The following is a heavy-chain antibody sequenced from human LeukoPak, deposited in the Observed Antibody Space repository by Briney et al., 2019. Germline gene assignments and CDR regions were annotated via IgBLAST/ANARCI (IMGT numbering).Heavy chain of an antibody. CDR3: AKVGVVRTLRGELDY. CDR2: ISSTGIST. Sequence: PGGSLRLSCSTSGFMLTDYDMYWVRQAPGKGLEYVAAISSTGISTYYADSVKGRFTISRDNPKNMLYLQMSSVIAEDTALYCCAKVGVVRTLRGELDYWGQGTLVTVSS. V-gene: IGHV3-64D*06. D-gene: IGHD3-10*01. CDR1: GFMLTDYD. J-gene: IGHJ4*02.